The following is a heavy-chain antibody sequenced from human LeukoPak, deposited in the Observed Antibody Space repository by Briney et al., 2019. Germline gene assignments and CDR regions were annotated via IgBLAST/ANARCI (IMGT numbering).Heavy chain of an antibody. CDR2: IIPIFGTA. CDR1: GGTFSSYA. D-gene: IGHD6-13*01. V-gene: IGHV1-69*05. Sequence: GASVKVSCKASGGTFSSYAISWVRQAPGQGLEWMGGIIPIFGTANYAQKFQGRVTITTDESTSTAYMELSSLRSEDTAVYYCARADRAGYSSSWYAFDIWGQGTMVTVSS. CDR3: ARADRAGYSSSWYAFDI. J-gene: IGHJ3*02.